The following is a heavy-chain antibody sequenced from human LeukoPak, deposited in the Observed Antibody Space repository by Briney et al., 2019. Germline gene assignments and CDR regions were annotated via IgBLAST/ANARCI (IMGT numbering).Heavy chain of an antibody. CDR2: IYYSGST. CDR3: AKYRSTSGYVDS. CDR1: GGSFSGYY. Sequence: SETLSLTCAVYGGSFSGYYWSWIRQPPGKGLEWIGYIYYSGSTTYNPSLKSRVTISVDTSKTQFSLKLTSVTAADTAVYYCAKYRSTSGYVDSWGQGTLVTVSS. J-gene: IGHJ4*02. V-gene: IGHV4-59*08. D-gene: IGHD3-22*01.